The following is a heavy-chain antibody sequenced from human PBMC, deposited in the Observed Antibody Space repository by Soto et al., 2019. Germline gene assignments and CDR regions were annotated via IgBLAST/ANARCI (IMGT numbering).Heavy chain of an antibody. Sequence: QVQLQESGPGLVKPSQTLSLTCTVSGGSISSGGYYWSWIRQHPGKGLEWIGYIYYSGSTYYNPSLRSLVTISVDTSKNQFSLKLSSVTAADTAVYYCARGRYCSGGSCPSWFDPWGQGTLVTVSS. D-gene: IGHD2-15*01. CDR3: ARGRYCSGGSCPSWFDP. V-gene: IGHV4-31*01. CDR1: GGSISSGGYY. CDR2: IYYSGST. J-gene: IGHJ5*02.